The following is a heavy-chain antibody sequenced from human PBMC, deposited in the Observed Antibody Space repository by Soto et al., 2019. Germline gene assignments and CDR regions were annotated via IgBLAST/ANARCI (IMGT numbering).Heavy chain of an antibody. V-gene: IGHV3-48*03. J-gene: IGHJ3*02. CDR1: GFSFSTYE. CDR2: IGSSGTII. CDR3: ARDSGPGAFDI. Sequence: GGSLRLSCAASGFSFSTYEMNWVRQAPGKGLEWVSYIGSSGTIIYYADSVKGRFTISRDNAKSSLYVQMNSLRVEDTAVYYYARDSGPGAFDISGQGTMVTVSS.